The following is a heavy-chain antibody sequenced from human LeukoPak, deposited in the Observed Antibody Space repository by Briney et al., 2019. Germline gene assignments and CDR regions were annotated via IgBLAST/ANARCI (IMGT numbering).Heavy chain of an antibody. J-gene: IGHJ5*02. Sequence: GSLRLSCAASGFTFSSYSMNWVRQAPGKGLEWVSYISSSSTIYYADSVKGRFTISRDNAKNSLYLQMKSLRAEDTAVYYCARGKTSQNIVTRKTYNWFDPWGQGTLVTVSS. CDR2: ISSSSTI. CDR3: ARGKTSQNIVTRKTYNWFDP. CDR1: GFTFSSYS. V-gene: IGHV3-48*01. D-gene: IGHD2/OR15-2a*01.